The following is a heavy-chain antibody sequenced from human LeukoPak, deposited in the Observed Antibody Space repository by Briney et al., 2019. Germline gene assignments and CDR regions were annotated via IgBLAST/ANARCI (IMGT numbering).Heavy chain of an antibody. CDR3: ARGYCTTTTCHIFDH. CDR1: GYTFTGHY. Sequence: GASVKVSCKASGYTFTGHYMHWVRQAPGQGLEWMGWINPNSGGTRYAQKFQGRVTMTRDTSISTAYMELSRLRSDDTAVYYCARGYCTTTTCHIFDHWGQGSLVTVSS. V-gene: IGHV1-2*02. J-gene: IGHJ4*02. D-gene: IGHD2-2*01. CDR2: INPNSGGT.